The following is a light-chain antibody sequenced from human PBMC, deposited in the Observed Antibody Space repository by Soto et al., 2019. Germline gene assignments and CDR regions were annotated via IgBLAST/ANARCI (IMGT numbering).Light chain of an antibody. CDR3: QQYNSYVWT. CDR2: DAS. J-gene: IGKJ1*01. Sequence: DIQMTQSPSTLSGSLVDRLTITCRASQSISSWLAWYQQKPGKAPKLLIYDASSLESGVPSRFSGSGSGTEFTLSVSSLQPDDFAAYYCQQYNSYVWTFGQGTKVDIK. CDR1: QSISSW. V-gene: IGKV1-5*01.